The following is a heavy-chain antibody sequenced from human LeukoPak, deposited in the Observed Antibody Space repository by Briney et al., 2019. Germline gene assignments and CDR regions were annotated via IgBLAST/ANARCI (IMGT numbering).Heavy chain of an antibody. D-gene: IGHD3-3*01. J-gene: IGHJ4*02. CDR3: AKGDPDFWSGLYYFDY. V-gene: IGHV3-23*01. CDR1: GFTFSSYA. Sequence: GASLRLSCAASGFTFSSYAMSWVRQAPGKGLEWVSVISGSGGSTYYADSVKGRFTISRDNSKNTLYLQMNSLRAEDTAVYYCAKGDPDFWSGLYYFDYWGQGTLVTVSS. CDR2: ISGSGGST.